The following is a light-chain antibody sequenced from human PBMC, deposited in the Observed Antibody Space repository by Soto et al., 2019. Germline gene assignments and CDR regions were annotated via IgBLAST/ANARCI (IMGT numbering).Light chain of an antibody. CDR1: QSVSNN. CDR2: YAS. CDR3: QQYNNWPPIT. Sequence: EIMMTQSPATLSVSPGERATLSCRASQSVSNNLPWYQQKPGQAPRLLIYYASTRATGIPARFSGSGSGTDFTLTISSLQSEDFALYYCQQYNNWPPITFGQGTRLEIK. V-gene: IGKV3-15*01. J-gene: IGKJ5*01.